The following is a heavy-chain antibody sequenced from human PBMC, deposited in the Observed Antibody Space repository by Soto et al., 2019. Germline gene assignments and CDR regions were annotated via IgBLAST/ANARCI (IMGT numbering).Heavy chain of an antibody. CDR3: ASCEYLSASPVY. D-gene: IGHD6-6*01. CDR1: GGTSSSYA. V-gene: IGHV1-69*13. CDR2: IIPIFGTA. Sequence: SVKVSCQASGGTSSSYAISWVRQAPGQGLEWMGGIIPIFGTATYAQKFQGRVTITAAASTSTAYMELSILRSEDTAVYYCASCEYLSASPVYWRPETSVKVSP. J-gene: IGHJ4*02.